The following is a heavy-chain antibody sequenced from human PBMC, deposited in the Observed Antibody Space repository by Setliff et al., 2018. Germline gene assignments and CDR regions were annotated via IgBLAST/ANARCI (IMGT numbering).Heavy chain of an antibody. CDR2: ISGYNGNT. CDR3: SRFGLYYEAVYGGGDYYYYGMDV. D-gene: IGHD3-16*01. J-gene: IGHJ6*02. CDR1: GYTFTSYG. V-gene: IGHV1-18*01. Sequence: ASVKVSCKASGYTFTSYGFSWVRQAPGQGLEWMGWISGYNGNTSYAQKVQGRVTMTTYTSTGTIYMELRSLRADDTAVYYCSRFGLYYEAVYGGGDYYYYGMDVWGQGTTVTVSS.